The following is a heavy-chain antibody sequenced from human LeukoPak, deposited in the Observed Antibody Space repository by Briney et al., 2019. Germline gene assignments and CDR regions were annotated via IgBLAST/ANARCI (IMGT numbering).Heavy chain of an antibody. CDR1: GYSFTDYY. Sequence: GASVKVSCQASGYSFTDYYMHWVRQAPGQGLEWIGWINSGSGDTNYAQKFQGRVTVTRDTSSSTTYMEVSNLRSDDTAVYHCVRERRATADYWGQGTLATVSS. D-gene: IGHD1-26*01. CDR2: INSGSGDT. V-gene: IGHV1-2*02. J-gene: IGHJ4*02. CDR3: VRERRATADY.